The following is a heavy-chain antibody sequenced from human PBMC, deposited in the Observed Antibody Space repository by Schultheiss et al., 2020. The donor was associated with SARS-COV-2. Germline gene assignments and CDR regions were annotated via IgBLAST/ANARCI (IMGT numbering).Heavy chain of an antibody. CDR2: INHSGNT. V-gene: IGHV4-34*09. D-gene: IGHD6-6*01. CDR3: AREYSSSPGGEPYYYYGLDV. CDR1: GGSFSDYY. Sequence: SQTLSLTCAVSGGSFSDYYWSCIRQPPGKGLEWIGEINHSGNTNYNPSLKSRVTMSVDTSKKQFSLKLTSVSAADTAVYYCAREYSSSPGGEPYYYYGLDVWGQGTTVTVSS. J-gene: IGHJ6*02.